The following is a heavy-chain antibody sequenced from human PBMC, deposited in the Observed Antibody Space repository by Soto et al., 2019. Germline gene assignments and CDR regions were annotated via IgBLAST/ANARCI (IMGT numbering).Heavy chain of an antibody. V-gene: IGHV4-34*01. D-gene: IGHD6-6*01. Sequence: SETLSLTCAVYGGSFSGYYWSWIRQPPGKGLEWIGEINHSGSTNYNPSLKSRVTISVDTSKNQFSLKLSSVTAADTAVYYCARGSRYFRLAARPGDWFDPWGQGTLVTVSS. CDR1: GGSFSGYY. CDR2: INHSGST. CDR3: ARGSRYFRLAARPGDWFDP. J-gene: IGHJ5*02.